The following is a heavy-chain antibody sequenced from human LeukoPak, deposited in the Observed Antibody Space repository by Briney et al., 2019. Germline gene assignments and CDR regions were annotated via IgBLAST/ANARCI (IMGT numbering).Heavy chain of an antibody. D-gene: IGHD5-18*01. J-gene: IGHJ4*02. CDR1: GFTFSSYS. V-gene: IGHV3-66*02. Sequence: GGSLRLSCAASGFTFSSYSMNWVRQAPGKGLEWVSVIYSGGSTYYSDSVKGRFTISRNNSKNTLYLQMNSLRVEDTAVYYCAQGHSHTAMYFWGEGTLVTVSS. CDR3: AQGHSHTAMYF. CDR2: IYSGGST.